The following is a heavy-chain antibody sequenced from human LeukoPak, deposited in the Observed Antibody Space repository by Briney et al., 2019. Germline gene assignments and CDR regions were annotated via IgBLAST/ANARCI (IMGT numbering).Heavy chain of an antibody. CDR3: ARAPGEYNFGSFDY. CDR2: ISGSGGST. V-gene: IGHV3-23*01. CDR1: GVTLSSYA. J-gene: IGHJ4*02. Sequence: GGSLRLSCAASGVTLSSYAMSWVRQAPGKGLEWVSTISGSGGSTYYADSVKGRFTISRDNSQNTLYLQMNSLRAEDTAIYFCARAPGEYNFGSFDYWGQGALVTVSS. D-gene: IGHD5-18*01.